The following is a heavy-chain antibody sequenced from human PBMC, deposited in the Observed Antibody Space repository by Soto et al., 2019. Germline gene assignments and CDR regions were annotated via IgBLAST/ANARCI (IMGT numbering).Heavy chain of an antibody. D-gene: IGHD6-19*01. CDR1: GASVSSNTAA. V-gene: IGHV6-1*01. Sequence: PSQTLSLTCAISGASVSSNTAAWNWIRQSPSRGLEWLGRTYYRSKWYSDYAVSVKSRITINPDTSKQQFSLQLNSGTPEDTAVYYCARGADYSGWVWGQGTLVTVSS. CDR3: ARGADYSGWV. CDR2: TYYRSKWYS. J-gene: IGHJ4*02.